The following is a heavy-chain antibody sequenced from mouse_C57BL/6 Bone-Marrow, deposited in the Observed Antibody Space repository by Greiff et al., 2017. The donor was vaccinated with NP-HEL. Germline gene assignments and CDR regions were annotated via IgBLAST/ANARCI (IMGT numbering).Heavy chain of an antibody. V-gene: IGHV1-69*01. CDR2: IDPSDSYT. CDR3: ARGILRLERDYAMDY. D-gene: IGHD1-2*01. Sequence: VKLQQPGAELVMPGASVKLSCKASGYTFTSYWMHWVKQRPGQGLEWIGEIDPSDSYTNYNQKFKGKSTLTVDKSSSTAYMQLSSLTSEDSAVYYCARGILRLERDYAMDYWGQGTSVTVSS. CDR1: GYTFTSYW. J-gene: IGHJ4*01.